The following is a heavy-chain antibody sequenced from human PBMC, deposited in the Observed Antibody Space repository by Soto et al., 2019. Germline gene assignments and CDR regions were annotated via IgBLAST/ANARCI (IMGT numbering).Heavy chain of an antibody. CDR2: IYYSGST. V-gene: IGHV4-31*03. CDR3: AGDSGGYCSGGSCSLLDY. D-gene: IGHD2-15*01. CDR1: GGSISSGGYY. Sequence: QVQLQESGPGLVKPSQTLSLTCTVSGGSISSGGYYWSWIRQHPGKVLEWIGYIYYSGSTYYNPSLKSRVTISVDTSKNQFSLKQSSVTAADTAVYYCAGDSGGYCSGGSCSLLDYWGQGTLVTVSS. J-gene: IGHJ4*02.